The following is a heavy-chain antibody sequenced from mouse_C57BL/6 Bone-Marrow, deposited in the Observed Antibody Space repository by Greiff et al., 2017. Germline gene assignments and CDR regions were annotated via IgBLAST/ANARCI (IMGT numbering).Heavy chain of an antibody. J-gene: IGHJ2*01. CDR2: IYWDDDK. CDR1: GFSLSTSGMG. D-gene: IGHD2-3*01. CDR3: ARNGWLLLDY. Sequence: VKLVESGPGILQSSQTLSLTCSFSGFSLSTSGMGVSWIRQPSGKGLEWLAHIYWDDDKRYNPSLKSRLTISKDTSRNQVFLKITSVDTADTATYYCARNGWLLLDYWGQGTTLTVSS. V-gene: IGHV8-12*01.